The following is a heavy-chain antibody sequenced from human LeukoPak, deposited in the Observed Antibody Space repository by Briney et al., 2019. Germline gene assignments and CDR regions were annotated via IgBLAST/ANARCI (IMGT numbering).Heavy chain of an antibody. D-gene: IGHD6-19*01. Sequence: PGGSLRLSCAASGFDFDDFAMHWVRQAPGKGLEWISLVSWDGGSTYYSDSVKGRFTISRDNSKNSLSLQMNSLRAEDMALYYCAKGQWLDDAFDIWGQGTMVTVSS. CDR2: VSWDGGST. V-gene: IGHV3-43D*03. J-gene: IGHJ3*02. CDR1: GFDFDDFA. CDR3: AKGQWLDDAFDI.